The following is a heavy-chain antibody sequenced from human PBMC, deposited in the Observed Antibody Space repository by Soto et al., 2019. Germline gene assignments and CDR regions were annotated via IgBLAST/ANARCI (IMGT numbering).Heavy chain of an antibody. Sequence: PSQTLSLTCAISGDSVSSNSATWNWIRQSPSRGLEWLGRTYYRSKWYNDYAVSVKSRIVINPDTSKNQFSLQLNSVNAEDTAVYYCARVITIAGGHHGMDVWGQGTTVTVSS. CDR1: GDSVSSNSAT. CDR2: TYYRSKWYN. D-gene: IGHD2-21*01. V-gene: IGHV6-1*01. J-gene: IGHJ6*02. CDR3: ARVITIAGGHHGMDV.